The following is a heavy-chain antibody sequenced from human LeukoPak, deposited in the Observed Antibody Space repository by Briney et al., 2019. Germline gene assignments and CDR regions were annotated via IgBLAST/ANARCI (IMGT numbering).Heavy chain of an antibody. CDR3: ARGGYFDGIDY. Sequence: SETLSLTCAVYSGSFSGYYWSWIRQPPGKGLEWIGEINHSGSTNYNPSLKSRVTISVDTSKNQFSLKLSSVTAADTAVYYRARGGYFDGIDYWGQGTLVTVSS. J-gene: IGHJ4*02. CDR2: INHSGST. D-gene: IGHD3-9*01. V-gene: IGHV4-34*01. CDR1: SGSFSGYY.